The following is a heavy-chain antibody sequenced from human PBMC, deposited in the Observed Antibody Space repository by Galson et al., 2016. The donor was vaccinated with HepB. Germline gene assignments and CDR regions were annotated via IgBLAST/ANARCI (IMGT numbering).Heavy chain of an antibody. CDR2: ILFDASNE. CDR3: AKDTRSYGWDWKFDL. V-gene: IGHV3-30*18. D-gene: IGHD5-18*01. CDR1: GFSFSSYG. J-gene: IGHJ2*01. Sequence: SLRLSCAASGFSFSSYGMHWVRQAPGKGMEWVGVILFDASNEFYADSVKGRITISRDNSKNTLYLQADSLTTEDSAVYYCAKDTRSYGWDWKFDLWGRGTLVTVSS.